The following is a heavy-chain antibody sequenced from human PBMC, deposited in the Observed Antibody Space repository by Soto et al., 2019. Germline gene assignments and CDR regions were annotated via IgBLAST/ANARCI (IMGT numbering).Heavy chain of an antibody. Sequence: PGGSLRLSCTASGFTPRNFDINWVRQAPGKGLEWVSGISARGGSTYYADSVKGRFTISRDTSKNTVYLQMNSLRAEDTAVYYCAKVPDFWSDNPVADNWVVPLCQG. J-gene: IGHJ5*02. D-gene: IGHD3-3*01. CDR3: AKVPDFWSDNPVADNWVVP. V-gene: IGHV3-23*01. CDR1: GFTPRNFD. CDR2: ISARGGST.